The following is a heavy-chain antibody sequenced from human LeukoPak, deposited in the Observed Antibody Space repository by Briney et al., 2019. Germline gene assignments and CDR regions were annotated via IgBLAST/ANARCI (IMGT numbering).Heavy chain of an antibody. Sequence: SETLSLTCTVSGAFISSYYWSWIRQPPGKGMEWIGYINYSGSTNYNPSLKRRVTISVDTSKNQLSLKLSWVTAADTAVYYCASGLGGSSGCFGYWGQGTLVTVSS. CDR3: ASGLGGSSGCFGY. V-gene: IGHV4-59*01. D-gene: IGHD6-19*01. J-gene: IGHJ4*02. CDR1: GAFISSYY. CDR2: INYSGST.